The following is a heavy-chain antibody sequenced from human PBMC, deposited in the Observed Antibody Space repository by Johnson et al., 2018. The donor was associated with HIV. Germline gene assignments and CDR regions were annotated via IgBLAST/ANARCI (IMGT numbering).Heavy chain of an antibody. J-gene: IGHJ3*02. CDR3: ARDHGWSRGWLFDAFDI. Sequence: EVQLVESGGGLIQPGGSLRLSCAASGFTVSSNYMSWVRQAPGKGLEWVSVIYSGGSTYYADSVKGRFTISRDNAKNSLYLQMNSLRPEDTAVYYCARDHGWSRGWLFDAFDIWGQGTMVTVSS. CDR1: GFTVSSNY. CDR2: IYSGGST. D-gene: IGHD6-19*01. V-gene: IGHV3-53*01.